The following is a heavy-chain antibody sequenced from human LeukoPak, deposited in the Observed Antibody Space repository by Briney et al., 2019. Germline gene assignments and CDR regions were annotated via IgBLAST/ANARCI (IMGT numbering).Heavy chain of an antibody. CDR1: GFTFSSYE. V-gene: IGHV3-48*03. Sequence: GGSLRLSCAASGFTFSSYEMNWVRQAPGKGLEWVSYISSSSSTIKYADSVKGRFTISRDNAKNSLYLQMNSLRAEDTAVYYCARVHGGYPFDHWGQGTLVTVSS. CDR2: ISSSSSTI. CDR3: ARVHGGYPFDH. J-gene: IGHJ4*02. D-gene: IGHD2-15*01.